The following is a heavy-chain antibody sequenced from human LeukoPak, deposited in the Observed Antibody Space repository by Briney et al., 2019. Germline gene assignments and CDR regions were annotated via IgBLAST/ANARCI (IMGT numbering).Heavy chain of an antibody. CDR2: IYSDNT. CDR1: GFTVSSNY. D-gene: IGHD4/OR15-4a*01. Sequence: PGGSLRLSCAASGFTVSSNYMSWVRQAPGKGLEWVSFIYSDNTHYSDSVKGRFTISRGNSKNTLYLQMNSLRAEDTAVYYCARRAGAYSHPYDYWGQGTLVTVSS. J-gene: IGHJ4*02. CDR3: ARRAGAYSHPYDY. V-gene: IGHV3-53*01.